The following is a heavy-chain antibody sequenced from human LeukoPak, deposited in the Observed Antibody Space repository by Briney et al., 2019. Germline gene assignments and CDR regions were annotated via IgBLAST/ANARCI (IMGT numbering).Heavy chain of an antibody. CDR3: ARDRYQLSPDYMDV. V-gene: IGHV3-21*01. D-gene: IGHD2-2*01. J-gene: IGHJ6*03. Sequence: GGSLRLSCAASGFTFSSYGMSWVRQAPGKGLEWVSSISISSSNIYYADSVKGRFTISRDNAKNSLYVQMNSLRAEDTAVYYCARDRYQLSPDYMDVWGKGTTVTVSS. CDR1: GFTFSSYG. CDR2: ISISSSNI.